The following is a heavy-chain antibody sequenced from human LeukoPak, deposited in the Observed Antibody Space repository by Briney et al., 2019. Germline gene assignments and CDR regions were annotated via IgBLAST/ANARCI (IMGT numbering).Heavy chain of an antibody. CDR1: GGSFSGYY. D-gene: IGHD2-2*01. CDR3: ARGRTYCSSTSCYIYYYYYYMDV. Sequence: SETLSLTCAVYGGSFSGYYWSWIRQPPGKGLEWIGEINHSGSPYYNPSLKSRVTISVETSKNQFSLKLSSVTAADTAVYYCARGRTYCSSTSCYIYYYYYYMDVWGKGTTVTVSS. V-gene: IGHV4-34*01. J-gene: IGHJ6*03. CDR2: INHSGSP.